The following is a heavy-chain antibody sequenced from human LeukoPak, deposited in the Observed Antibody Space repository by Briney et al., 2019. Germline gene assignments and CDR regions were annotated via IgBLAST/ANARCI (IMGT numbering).Heavy chain of an antibody. D-gene: IGHD5-24*01. CDR1: GFTFSDYY. V-gene: IGHV3-11*01. J-gene: IGHJ4*02. CDR2: ISSSGSTI. CDR3: ARDHARRDGYNCLDY. Sequence: GGSLRLSCAASGFTFSDYYMSWIRQAPGKGLEWVSYISSSGSTIYYADSVKGRFTISRDNAKNSLYLQMNSPRAEDTAVYYCARDHARRDGYNCLDYWGQGTLVTVSS.